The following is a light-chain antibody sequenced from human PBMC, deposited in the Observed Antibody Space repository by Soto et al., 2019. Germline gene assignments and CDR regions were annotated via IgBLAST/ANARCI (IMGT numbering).Light chain of an antibody. Sequence: EIVLTQSPGTLSLSVGETATLSCRASQSVSRNSLTWYQQRPGQAPTLLISGASSRATGIPDRFSGSGSGTDFTLTISRLEPEDSAVYYCQHYGSSSWTFGQGTKV. CDR2: GAS. V-gene: IGKV3-20*01. CDR3: QHYGSSSWT. CDR1: QSVSRNS. J-gene: IGKJ1*01.